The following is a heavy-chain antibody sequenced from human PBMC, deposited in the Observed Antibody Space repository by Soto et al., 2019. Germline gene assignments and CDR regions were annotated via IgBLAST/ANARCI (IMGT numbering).Heavy chain of an antibody. CDR1: GGSISSSNW. Sequence: SETLSLTCAVSGGSISSSNWWSWVRQPPGKGLEWIGEIYHSGSTNYNPSLKSRVTISVDKSKNQFSLTLSSVTAADTAVYYCARTRTAGSCPFDSWGQGGQVTVSS. D-gene: IGHD2-15*01. CDR3: ARTRTAGSCPFDS. J-gene: IGHJ4*02. V-gene: IGHV4-4*02. CDR2: IYHSGST.